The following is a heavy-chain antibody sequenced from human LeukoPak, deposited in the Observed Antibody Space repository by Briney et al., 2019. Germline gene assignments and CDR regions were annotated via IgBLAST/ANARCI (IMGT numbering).Heavy chain of an antibody. CDR2: ITYDGYYK. J-gene: IGHJ6*02. CDR3: ARDQGFWSGYSRRYYYGMDV. Sequence: PGGSLRLSCAASGFTFSSYGMHWVRQAPGKGLEWVAVITYDGYYKYYADSVKGRFTISRDNSKNTLYLQMNSLRAEDTAVYYCARDQGFWSGYSRRYYYGMDVWGQGTTVTVSS. V-gene: IGHV3-30*03. D-gene: IGHD3-3*01. CDR1: GFTFSSYG.